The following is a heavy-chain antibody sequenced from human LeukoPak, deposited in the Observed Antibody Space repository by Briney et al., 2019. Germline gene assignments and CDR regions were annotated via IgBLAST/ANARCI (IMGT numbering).Heavy chain of an antibody. CDR1: GFTFSSYS. CDR2: ISSSSSTI. V-gene: IGHV3-48*01. J-gene: IGHJ4*02. Sequence: PGGSLRLSCAASGFTFSSYSMNWVRQAPGKGLEWVSYISSSSSTIYYADSVKGRFTISRDNAKNSLYLQMNSLRAEDTAVYYCASMPDSSGYYGTFDYWGQGTLVTVSS. D-gene: IGHD3-22*01. CDR3: ASMPDSSGYYGTFDY.